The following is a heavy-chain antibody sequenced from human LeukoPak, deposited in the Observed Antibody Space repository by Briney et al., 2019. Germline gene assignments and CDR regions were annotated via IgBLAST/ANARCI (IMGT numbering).Heavy chain of an antibody. CDR2: IKQDGSEK. J-gene: IGHJ3*02. CDR3: ARMTVAYYDSSGQRAFDI. CDR1: GLTFSNYW. Sequence: GGSLRLSCVGSGLTFSNYWMRWVRQAPGRGLEWVASIKQDGSEKDYVDSVKGRFTISRDDAKNSLFLQMNSLRAEDTAVYYCARMTVAYYDSSGQRAFDIWSQGTMVTVSS. V-gene: IGHV3-7*03. D-gene: IGHD3-22*01.